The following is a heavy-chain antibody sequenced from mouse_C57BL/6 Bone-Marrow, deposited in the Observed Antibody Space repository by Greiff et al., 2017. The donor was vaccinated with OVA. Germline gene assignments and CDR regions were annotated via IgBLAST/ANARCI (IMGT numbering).Heavy chain of an antibody. CDR3: ARSRDGYLFAY. D-gene: IGHD2-3*01. Sequence: QVQLQQPGAELVRPGTSVKVSCKASGYAFTNYLIEWVKQRPGQGLEWIGVINPGSGGTNYNEKFKGKATLTADKSSSTAYMQLSSLTSEDSAVYFCARSRDGYLFAYWGQGTLVTVSA. CDR1: GYAFTNYL. CDR2: INPGSGGT. V-gene: IGHV1-54*01. J-gene: IGHJ3*01.